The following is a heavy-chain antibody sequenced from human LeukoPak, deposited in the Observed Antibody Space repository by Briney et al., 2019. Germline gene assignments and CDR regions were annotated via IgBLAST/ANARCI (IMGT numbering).Heavy chain of an antibody. CDR1: GFTFSAYA. J-gene: IGHJ3*02. D-gene: IGHD2-21*02. CDR3: ARDPNGDCIGDFDM. V-gene: IGHV3-23*01. CDR2: IRGGGSSG. Sequence: GGSLRLSCTASGFTFSAYAMMWVRHAPGEGPEGVFVIRGGGSSGFSADVVNGRFRISRDNSNDTLFLQMNSMRAEDTAVYYCARDPNGDCIGDFDMWGPGTMVTVSS.